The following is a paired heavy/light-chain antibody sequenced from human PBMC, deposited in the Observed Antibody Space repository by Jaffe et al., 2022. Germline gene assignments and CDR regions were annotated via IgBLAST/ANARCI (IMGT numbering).Heavy chain of an antibody. CDR2: IYHSGST. V-gene: IGHV4-38-2*01. CDR1: GYSISSGYY. Sequence: QVQLQESGPGLVKPSETLSLTCAVSGYSISSGYYWGWIRQPPGKGLEWIGSIYHSGSTYYNPSLKSRVTISVDTSKNQFSLKLSSVTAADTAVYYCARAVRGIAGTTDAFDIWGQGTMVTVSS. D-gene: IGHD1-20*01. J-gene: IGHJ3*02. CDR3: ARAVRGIAGTTDAFDI.
Light chain of an antibody. Sequence: QSVLTQPPSVSGAPGQRVTISCTGSSSNIGAGYDVHWYQQLPGTAPKLLIYGNSNRPSGVPDRFSGSKSGTSASLAITGLQAEDEADYYCQSYDSSLSYVFGTGTKVTVL. CDR1: SSNIGAGYD. CDR2: GNS. J-gene: IGLJ1*01. CDR3: QSYDSSLSYV. V-gene: IGLV1-40*01.